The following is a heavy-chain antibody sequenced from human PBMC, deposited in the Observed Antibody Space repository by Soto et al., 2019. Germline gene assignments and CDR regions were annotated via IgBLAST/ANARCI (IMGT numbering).Heavy chain of an antibody. Sequence: GESLKISCKGSGYSFTTHWIGWVRQMPGKGLEWMGIIYPGDSDTKYSPSFQGQVTISADKSISTAYLQWSSLKASDTAMYYCARGGDRCGYDWGVYDYSSQRTPVTVSS. CDR2: IYPGDSDT. CDR1: GYSFTTHW. D-gene: IGHD5-12*01. CDR3: ARGGDRCGYDWGVYDY. V-gene: IGHV5-51*01. J-gene: IGHJ4*02.